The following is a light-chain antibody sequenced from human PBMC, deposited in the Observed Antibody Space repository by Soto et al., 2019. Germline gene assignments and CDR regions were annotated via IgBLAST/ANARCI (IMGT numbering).Light chain of an antibody. Sequence: ASVGDIVTITCRASQGISRYLSWYQQKPGRAPKLLISAASTLQSGVPARFSGSGSGTDFTLSITSLQPEDFAVYFCQQYNKWPPLTFGGGTKVDIK. CDR1: QGISRY. CDR2: AAS. V-gene: IGKV1-9*01. J-gene: IGKJ4*01. CDR3: QQYNKWPPLT.